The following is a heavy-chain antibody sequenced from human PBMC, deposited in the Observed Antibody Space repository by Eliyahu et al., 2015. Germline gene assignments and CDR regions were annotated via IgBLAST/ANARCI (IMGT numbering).Heavy chain of an antibody. CDR3: STAANYDYAH. D-gene: IGHD3-16*01. J-gene: IGHJ4*02. CDR1: GYTFKYYE. Sequence: VQLVQSGAEVKKPGASVRVSFKASGYTFKYYEMHWGAQAPGQGPEWMGSINCYYGTTNYAEEFQDRVTLTRDTSINTAYMELSRLTSDDTAIYFCSTAANYDYAHWGQGTLVTVSS. CDR2: INCYYGTT. V-gene: IGHV1-2*02.